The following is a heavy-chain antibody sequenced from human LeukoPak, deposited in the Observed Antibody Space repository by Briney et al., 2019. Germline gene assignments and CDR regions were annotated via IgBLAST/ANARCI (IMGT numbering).Heavy chain of an antibody. D-gene: IGHD6-19*01. CDR3: ARDRSGWYFDY. V-gene: IGHV3-48*01. CDR2: ISSSSSPI. CDR1: GFTFSGYS. J-gene: IGHJ4*02. Sequence: GGSLRLSCAASGFTFSGYSMNWVRQAPGKGLEWVSYISSSSSPIYYADSVKGRFAISRDNAKNSLYLQMNSLRAEDTAVYYCARDRSGWYFDYWGQGTLVTVSS.